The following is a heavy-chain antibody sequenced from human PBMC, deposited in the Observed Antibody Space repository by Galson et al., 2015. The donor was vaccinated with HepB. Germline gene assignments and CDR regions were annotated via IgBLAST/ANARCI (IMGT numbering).Heavy chain of an antibody. J-gene: IGHJ4*02. V-gene: IGHV4-34*01. CDR1: GGSFSGYY. Sequence: LSLTCAVYGGSFSGYYWSWIRQPPGKGLEWIGEINHSGSTNYNPSLKSRVTISVDTSKNQFSLKLSSVTAADTAVYYCARGHYYDSSGYYTLRYYFDYWGQGTLVTVSS. CDR2: INHSGST. CDR3: ARGHYYDSSGYYTLRYYFDY. D-gene: IGHD3-22*01.